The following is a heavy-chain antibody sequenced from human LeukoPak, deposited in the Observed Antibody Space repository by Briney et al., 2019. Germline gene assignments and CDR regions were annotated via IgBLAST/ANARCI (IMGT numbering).Heavy chain of an antibody. CDR1: RFTFSSYW. V-gene: IGHV3-74*01. CDR3: AKRGCDTNGCPYYFDY. D-gene: IGHD2-8*01. J-gene: IGHJ4*02. CDR2: ISSDGSST. Sequence: GGSLRLSCAASRFTFSSYWMHWVRKVPGKGLVWVSRISSDGSSTSYADSVKGRFTVSRDNAKNTLYLQMKNLRAEDTAVYYCAKRGCDTNGCPYYFDYWGQGTLVTVSS.